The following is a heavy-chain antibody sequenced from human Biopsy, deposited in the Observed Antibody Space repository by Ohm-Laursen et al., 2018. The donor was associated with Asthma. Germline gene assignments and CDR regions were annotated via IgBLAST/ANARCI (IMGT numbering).Heavy chain of an antibody. J-gene: IGHJ6*02. Sequence: SLRVACTQSGFTFSDYVLHWVRQAGGKALEWVDVISYDGTNKDYADSVKGRYTFSRDNSHNTLSLEMNRLRVEDTAVYYCVRGLRSDNWNPWGMDVWGLGTTVTVAS. CDR2: ISYDGTNK. D-gene: IGHD1-20*01. CDR3: VRGLRSDNWNPWGMDV. V-gene: IGHV3-30-3*01. CDR1: GFTFSDYV.